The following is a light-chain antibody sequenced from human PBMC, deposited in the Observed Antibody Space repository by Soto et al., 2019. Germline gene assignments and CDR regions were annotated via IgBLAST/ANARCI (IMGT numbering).Light chain of an antibody. Sequence: DIQITHSRSTLSGSVGDRVTITCRSSQTISSWLAWYQQKPGKAPKLLIYDASSLESGVPSRFSGSGSGTEFTLTISSLQPDDFATYYCQQYNSYPLTLGGGTKVDIK. CDR3: QQYNSYPLT. V-gene: IGKV1-5*01. CDR1: QTISSW. CDR2: DAS. J-gene: IGKJ4*01.